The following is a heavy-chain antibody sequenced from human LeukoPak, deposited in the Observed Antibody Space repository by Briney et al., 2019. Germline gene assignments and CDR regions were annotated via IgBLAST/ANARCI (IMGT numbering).Heavy chain of an antibody. V-gene: IGHV3-66*01. Sequence: GGSLRLSCAASGFTVSSNYMSWVRQAPGKGLEWVSVIYSDDTTYYADSVKGRFTISRDNSKNTLHLQMNSLGAEDMAVYYCALTRYSSSSVWDFWGQGTLVTVSS. CDR1: GFTVSSNY. D-gene: IGHD6-6*01. J-gene: IGHJ4*02. CDR2: IYSDDTT. CDR3: ALTRYSSSSVWDF.